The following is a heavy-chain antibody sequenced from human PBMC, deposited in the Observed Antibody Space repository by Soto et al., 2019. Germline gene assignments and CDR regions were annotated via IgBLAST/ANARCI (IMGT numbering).Heavy chain of an antibody. CDR1: GYRVNTYG. CDR3: ARGHGEIIGAMDV. V-gene: IGHV1-18*01. Sequence: ASVKVSCKASGYRVNTYGISCVRQAPGQGLEWMGRISSYNVDTNYAEKFEDRLTMTTDTSTNTAYMELKSLRSDDTAVYFCARGHGEIIGAMDVWGQGTSVTVSS. J-gene: IGHJ6*02. CDR2: ISSYNVDT. D-gene: IGHD3-3*01.